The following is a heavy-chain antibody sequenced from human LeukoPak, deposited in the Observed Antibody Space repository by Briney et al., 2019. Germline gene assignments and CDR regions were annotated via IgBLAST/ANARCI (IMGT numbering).Heavy chain of an antibody. D-gene: IGHD2/OR15-2a*01. Sequence: PGGSLRLSCAASGFTFSRYSMNWVRQAPGKGLEWVSSISSSSSYIYYADSVEGRFTISRDNAKNSLYLQMNSLRAEDTAVYYCARDLLSTPKILYYFDYWGQGTLVTVSS. V-gene: IGHV3-21*01. CDR3: ARDLLSTPKILYYFDY. CDR1: GFTFSRYS. J-gene: IGHJ4*02. CDR2: ISSSSSYI.